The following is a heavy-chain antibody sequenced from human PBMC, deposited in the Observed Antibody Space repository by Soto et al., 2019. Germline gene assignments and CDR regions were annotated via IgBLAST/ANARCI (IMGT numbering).Heavy chain of an antibody. CDR3: AREVKKRSGYYYYNYYYYGMDV. V-gene: IGHV1-18*04. Sequence: GASVKVSCKASGYTFTSYCISWVRQAPGQGLEGMGWISADNGNTNYAQKLQGRVTMTTDTSTSTAYMELRSLRSDDTSVYYCAREVKKRSGYYYYNYYYYGMDVWGQGTTVTVSS. CDR1: GYTFTSYC. D-gene: IGHD3-22*01. J-gene: IGHJ6*02. CDR2: ISADNGNT.